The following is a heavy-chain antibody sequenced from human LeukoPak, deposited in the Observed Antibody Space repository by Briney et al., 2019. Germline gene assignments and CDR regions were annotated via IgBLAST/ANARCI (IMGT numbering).Heavy chain of an antibody. CDR2: IKEDGSEK. V-gene: IGHV3-7*05. J-gene: IGHJ4*02. D-gene: IGHD2-15*01. Sequence: GRSLRLSCAASGFTFDSYWMSCVRQAPRKWLGWVANIKEDGSEKYYVGSVKGRFTISRDNAKNSVYLQMNSLRAEDTDVYYCAREIGSDARGRWGQGTLVTVSS. CDR1: GFTFDSYW. CDR3: AREIGSDARGR.